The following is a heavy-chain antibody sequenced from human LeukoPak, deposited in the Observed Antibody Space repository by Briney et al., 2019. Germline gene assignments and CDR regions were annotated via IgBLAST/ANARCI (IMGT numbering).Heavy chain of an antibody. CDR2: IGSDNKP. J-gene: IGHJ4*02. CDR3: AKDMDDILTGYSCFDY. D-gene: IGHD3-9*01. CDR1: GFTFSAYA. V-gene: IGHV3-23*01. Sequence: GGSLRLSCEASGFTFSAYAMTWVRQAPGKGLEWVSSIGSDNKPHYSESVKGRSAISRDNSKSMLFLQLNSLRAEDTAVYYCAKDMDDILTGYSCFDYWGQGTLVTVSS.